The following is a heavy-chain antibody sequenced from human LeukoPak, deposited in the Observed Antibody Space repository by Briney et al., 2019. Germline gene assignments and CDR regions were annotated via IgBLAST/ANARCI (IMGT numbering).Heavy chain of an antibody. J-gene: IGHJ4*02. Sequence: PGGSLRLSCVASGFTFGNHRMSWVRQAPGKGLEWVADIKQDGSETYYADFVRGRFTISRDNSKNTLYLQMNSLRAEDTAVYYCARVGDTYYYDSSGIPDYWGQGTLVTVSS. CDR3: ARVGDTYYYDSSGIPDY. V-gene: IGHV3-7*01. D-gene: IGHD3-22*01. CDR1: GFTFGNHR. CDR2: IKQDGSET.